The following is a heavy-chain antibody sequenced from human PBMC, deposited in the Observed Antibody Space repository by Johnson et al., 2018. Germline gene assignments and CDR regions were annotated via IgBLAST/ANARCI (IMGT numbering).Heavy chain of an antibody. CDR1: GGSLSSSY. V-gene: IGHV4-59*01. CDR3: ARHYCDSCGTYFQY. Sequence: QVQLQESGPGLVKPSETLSLTCTVSGGSLSSSYWSWIRQPPGKGLEWIGYVSHSGSTHYNPSLESRVTISVDTSKNQFSLRLGSVTAADTAVYYCARHYCDSCGTYFQYWGQGTLVTVSS. CDR2: VSHSGST. D-gene: IGHD3-22*01. J-gene: IGHJ1*01.